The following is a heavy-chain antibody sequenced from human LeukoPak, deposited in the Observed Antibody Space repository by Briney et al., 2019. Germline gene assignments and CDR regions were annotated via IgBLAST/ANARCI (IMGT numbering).Heavy chain of an antibody. V-gene: IGHV3-9*01. CDR1: GFTFDDHA. CDR3: AKDMTSFDLWLAVDI. Sequence: GGSLRLSCAASGFTFDDHAMHWVRQAPGKGLEWVSGISWNSGNIGYADSVKGRFTISRDNAKNTLYLQMNSLRAEDTALYYCAKDMTSFDLWLAVDIWARGTMVTVSS. D-gene: IGHD3-3*01. CDR2: ISWNSGNI. J-gene: IGHJ3*02.